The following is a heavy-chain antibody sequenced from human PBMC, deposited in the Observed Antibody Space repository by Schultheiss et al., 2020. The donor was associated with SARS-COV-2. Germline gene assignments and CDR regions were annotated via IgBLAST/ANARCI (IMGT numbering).Heavy chain of an antibody. CDR2: ISGSGGST. V-gene: IGHV3-23*01. Sequence: GESLKISCAASGFTFSSYAMSWVRQAPGKGLEWVSTISGSGGSTYYADSVKGRFTISRDNSKNTLYLQMNSLRAEDTAVYYCAITTVGIAAAWDGMDVWGQGTTVTVSS. J-gene: IGHJ6*02. CDR1: GFTFSSYA. CDR3: AITTVGIAAAWDGMDV. D-gene: IGHD6-13*01.